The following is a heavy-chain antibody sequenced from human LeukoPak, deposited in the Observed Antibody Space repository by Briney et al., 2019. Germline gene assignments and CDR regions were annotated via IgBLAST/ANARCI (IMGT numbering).Heavy chain of an antibody. CDR2: TNPNSGNT. V-gene: IGHV1-8*01. J-gene: IGHJ4*02. D-gene: IGHD6-19*01. CDR1: GYTFTSYD. Sequence: ASVKVSCKASGYTFTSYDINWVRQATGQGLEWMGWTNPNSGNTGYAQKFQGRVTMTRNTSISTAYMELSSLRSEDTAVYYCARGRVAVAGDFDYWGQGTLVTVSS. CDR3: ARGRVAVAGDFDY.